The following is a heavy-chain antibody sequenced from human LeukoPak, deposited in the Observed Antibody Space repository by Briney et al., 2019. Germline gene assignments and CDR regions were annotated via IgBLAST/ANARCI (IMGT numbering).Heavy chain of an antibody. J-gene: IGHJ6*03. Sequence: GGSLRLSCSASGFTFSIYGMHWVRQAPGKGLDWVAFIRYDGSDQYYADSVKGRFTISRDNSKNTLYVQMNSLRAEDTAVYYCAKDATRAGMATMFYYMDVWGKGTTVTISS. CDR2: IRYDGSDQ. CDR1: GFTFSIYG. CDR3: AKDATRAGMATMFYYMDV. V-gene: IGHV3-30*02. D-gene: IGHD5-24*01.